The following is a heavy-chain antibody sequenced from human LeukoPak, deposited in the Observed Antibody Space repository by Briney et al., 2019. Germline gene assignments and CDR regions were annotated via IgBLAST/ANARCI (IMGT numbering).Heavy chain of an antibody. J-gene: IGHJ4*02. CDR3: ARGRRAAAGTFGY. V-gene: IGHV4-34*01. Sequence: PSETLSLTCAVYGGSFSGYYWSWIRQPPGKGLEWIGEINHSGSTNYNPSLKSRVTISVDTSKNQFSLKLSSVTAADTAVYYCARGRRAAAGTFGYWGQGTLVTVSS. CDR1: GGSFSGYY. CDR2: INHSGST. D-gene: IGHD6-13*01.